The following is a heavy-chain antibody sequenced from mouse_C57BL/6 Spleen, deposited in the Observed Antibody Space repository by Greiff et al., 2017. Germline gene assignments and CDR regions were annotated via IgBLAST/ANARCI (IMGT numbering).Heavy chain of an antibody. CDR2: LNPSSGCT. CDR3: ARGSNGTLRTWYAC. Sequence: VQLQQSGAELARPGASVKLSCKASGYTFTSYTMHWVKQRPGQGLEWIGYLNPSSGCTKYNQKFQDKATLTADKASSTAYMQLSSLTSEDSAVYNCARGSNGTLRTWYACWGTGTLVTVS. D-gene: IGHD4-1*01. J-gene: IGHJ3*01. CDR1: GYTFTSYT. V-gene: IGHV1-4*01.